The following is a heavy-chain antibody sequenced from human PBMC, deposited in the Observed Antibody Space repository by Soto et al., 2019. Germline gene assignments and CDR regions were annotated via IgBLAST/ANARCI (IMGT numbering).Heavy chain of an antibody. J-gene: IGHJ6*02. CDR1: GDSVGRFY. D-gene: IGHD1-26*01. CDR2: MYSTGGT. CDR3: ARDLSGTGLDI. V-gene: IGHV4-4*07. Sequence: QVQLHESGPGLVKPSETLSLTCNGSGDSVGRFYWSWIRQSAEKGLEWIGRMYSTGGTAYNPALKGRITISLDRSNNHVSLEMKSVTAADTAVYFCARDLSGTGLDIWGRGTRVTVSS.